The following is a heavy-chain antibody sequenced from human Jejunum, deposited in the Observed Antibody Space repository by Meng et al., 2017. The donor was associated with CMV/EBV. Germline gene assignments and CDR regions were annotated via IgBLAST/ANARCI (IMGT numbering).Heavy chain of an antibody. CDR3: PALYGDSIS. CDR2: IYHSGRT. CDR1: GGAIRNGQW. V-gene: IGHV4-4*02. Sequence: QGARQGPGTGLGTPSGTWSLICVVYGGAIRNGQWWSSLCQAPEKGLECIEEIYHSGRTNYNPSVKSRVSMSVDKSQNHVYLRLSSVTAADTAVYYCPALYGDSISWGQGTLVTVSS. D-gene: IGHD4-17*01. J-gene: IGHJ4*02.